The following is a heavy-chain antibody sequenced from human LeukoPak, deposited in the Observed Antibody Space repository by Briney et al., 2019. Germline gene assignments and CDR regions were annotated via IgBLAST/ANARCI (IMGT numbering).Heavy chain of an antibody. CDR3: ASRSGWYCFDY. CDR2: ISASGGST. V-gene: IGHV3-23*01. D-gene: IGHD6-19*01. J-gene: IGHJ4*02. CDR1: GFTFSSYA. Sequence: PGGSLRLSCAASGFTFSSYAMSWVRQAPGKGLEWVSGISASGGSTYYADSVKGRFTISRDNSKNTLYVQLNSLRAEDTAVYYCASRSGWYCFDYWGQGTLVTVSS.